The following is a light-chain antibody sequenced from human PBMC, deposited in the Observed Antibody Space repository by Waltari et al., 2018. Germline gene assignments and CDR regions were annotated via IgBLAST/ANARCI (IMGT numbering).Light chain of an antibody. Sequence: QSGLTQPASMSGSPGQSISISCSGSGSDIGASRFVSWYQQFPGSPPKLLIYDGSHRPSGISDRVSGSTSGYKASLTITNLQIEDEAYYFCSSYSNDHTVIFGAGTRLTVL. J-gene: IGLJ2*01. CDR2: DGS. CDR1: GSDIGASRF. CDR3: SSYSNDHTVI. V-gene: IGLV2-14*03.